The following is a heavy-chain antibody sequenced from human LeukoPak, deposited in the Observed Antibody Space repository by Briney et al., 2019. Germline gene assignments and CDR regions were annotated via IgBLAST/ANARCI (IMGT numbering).Heavy chain of an antibody. Sequence: GGSLRLSCAASGFTFSSYWMHWVRQAPGKGLVWVSRINSDGRSTSYADSVKGRFTISRDNAKNTLYLQMNSLRAEDTAVYYCAREYSSSWPYYYYYGMDVWGQGTTVTVSS. D-gene: IGHD6-13*01. J-gene: IGHJ6*02. CDR3: AREYSSSWPYYYYYGMDV. CDR2: INSDGRST. CDR1: GFTFSSYW. V-gene: IGHV3-74*01.